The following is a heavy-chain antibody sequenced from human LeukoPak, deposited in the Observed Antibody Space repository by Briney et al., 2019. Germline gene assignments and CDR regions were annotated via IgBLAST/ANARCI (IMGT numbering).Heavy chain of an antibody. D-gene: IGHD2-2*02. CDR2: ISSSSGTI. V-gene: IGHV3-48*01. CDR3: AKGDKNTDADY. CDR1: GFTFSSYS. J-gene: IGHJ4*02. Sequence: GGSLRLSCAASGFTFSSYSMNWVRQAPGKGLEWVSYISSSSGTIYYADSVKGRFTSSRDNSNHTLYLQMNSLRAEDTAIYYCAKGDKNTDADYWGQGTLVTVSS.